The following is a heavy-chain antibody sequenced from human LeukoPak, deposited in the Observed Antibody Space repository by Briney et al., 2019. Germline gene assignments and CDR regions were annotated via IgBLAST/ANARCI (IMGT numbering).Heavy chain of an antibody. Sequence: GGSLRLSCAASGFTFNNYAMSWVRQAPGKGLEWASAISGSGSGPYYADSVRGRFTISRDNSKNTLFLQMHSLRAEDTAVYYCAKARLGMATVADAFDIWGQGTMVTVSS. D-gene: IGHD5-24*01. J-gene: IGHJ3*02. CDR3: AKARLGMATVADAFDI. CDR1: GFTFNNYA. V-gene: IGHV3-23*01. CDR2: ISGSGSGP.